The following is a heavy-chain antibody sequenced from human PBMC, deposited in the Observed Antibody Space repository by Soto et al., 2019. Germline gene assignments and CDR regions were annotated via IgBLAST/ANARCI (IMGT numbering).Heavy chain of an antibody. CDR3: ATRITVFGLLIPPFDP. CDR1: ARRVNCYY. J-gene: IGHJ5*02. V-gene: IGHV4-34*01. Sequence: TWALGARRVNCYYWKWSRQRPGKGLEWIGEINHTGGTHYNPSLKSRVTMSVDTSKNQVSLRLSTVTAADTAIYYCATRITVFGLLIPPFDPFGQGTQGTAPQ. D-gene: IGHD3-3*01. CDR2: INHTGGT.